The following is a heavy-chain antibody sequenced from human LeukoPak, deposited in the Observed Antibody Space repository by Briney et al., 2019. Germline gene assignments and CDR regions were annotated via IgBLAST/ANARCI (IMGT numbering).Heavy chain of an antibody. CDR2: ISYDGRNK. Sequence: PGRSLRLSCAASGFTFSSYGMHWVRRAPGKGLEWVAVISYDGRNKCYADSVKCRFTIYRDNSKNTLYLQMNSLRAEDTAVYYCAKEGGSGSYYNESEVDYWGQGTLVTVSS. CDR1: GFTFSSYG. V-gene: IGHV3-30*18. D-gene: IGHD3-10*01. J-gene: IGHJ4*02. CDR3: AKEGGSGSYYNESEVDY.